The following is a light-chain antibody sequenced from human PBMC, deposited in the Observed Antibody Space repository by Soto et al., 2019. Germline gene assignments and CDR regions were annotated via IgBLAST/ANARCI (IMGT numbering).Light chain of an antibody. J-gene: IGKJ1*01. CDR1: QAIGSW. Sequence: IQMTQSPSTRSASVGDRVTVTCRASQAIGSWLAWYQQKPGKAPKLLIYDASSLESGVPSRFSGSGSGTEFTLTISSLQPDDFATYYCQQYNSYWTFGQGTKVDIK. CDR3: QQYNSYWT. V-gene: IGKV1-5*01. CDR2: DAS.